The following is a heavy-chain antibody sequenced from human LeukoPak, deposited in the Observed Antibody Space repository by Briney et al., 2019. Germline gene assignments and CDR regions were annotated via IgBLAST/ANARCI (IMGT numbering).Heavy chain of an antibody. V-gene: IGHV3-21*01. D-gene: IGHD2-8*01. Sequence: PGGSLRPSCAASGFTFSSYSMNWVRQAPGKGLEWVSSISSSSSYIYYADSVKGRFTISRDNAKNSLYLQMNSLRAEDTAVYYCARGSCTNGVCRRSYGMDVWGQGTTVTVSS. J-gene: IGHJ6*02. CDR2: ISSSSSYI. CDR1: GFTFSSYS. CDR3: ARGSCTNGVCRRSYGMDV.